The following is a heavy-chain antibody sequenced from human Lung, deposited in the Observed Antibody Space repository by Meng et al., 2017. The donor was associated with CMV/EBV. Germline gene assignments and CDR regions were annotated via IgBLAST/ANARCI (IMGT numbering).Heavy chain of an antibody. CDR1: RGSICRRNW. V-gene: IGHV4-4*02. CDR3: ASFPSPGKQWLVTDY. J-gene: IGHJ4*02. D-gene: IGHD6-19*01. CDR2: IYHSGST. Sequence: APALGTRSGTLSLPCAVSRGSICRRNWWGWVRQPPGKGLEWIGEIYHSGSTNYNPSLKSRVTISVDKSKNQFSLKLSSVTGADTAVYYCASFPSPGKQWLVTDYWGQGTLVTVSS.